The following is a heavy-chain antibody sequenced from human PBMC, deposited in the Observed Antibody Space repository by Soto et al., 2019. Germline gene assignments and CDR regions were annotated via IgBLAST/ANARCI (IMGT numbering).Heavy chain of an antibody. V-gene: IGHV5-51*01. J-gene: IGHJ6*02. CDR3: AGRPVHDNSSMDD. D-gene: IGHD1-1*01. CDR1: GYSFTSYW. Sequence: PGESLKISCKGSGYSFTSYWIRLLRQKPRKGLELMAIIYPGHSDTRYSTFFEGHVTISDDKSIITVYLQLSSLNASDTAIYYCAGRPVHDNSSMDDWGQGTRVTAP. CDR2: IYPGHSDT.